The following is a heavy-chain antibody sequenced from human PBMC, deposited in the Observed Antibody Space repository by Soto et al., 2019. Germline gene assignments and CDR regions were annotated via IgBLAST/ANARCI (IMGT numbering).Heavy chain of an antibody. CDR3: ARSYSSGNRSEFEY. J-gene: IGHJ4*01. CDR1: GVSISSGSFY. Sequence: QVQLQESGPGLVRPSETLSLTCTVSGVSISSGSFYCNWIRQPPGKGLEWIGYVDGTGSTNYSPSLKSRVSVSKDTSRTQFSLKLTSVTAADTAVYYCARSYSSGNRSEFEYWGHGTLVTVSS. V-gene: IGHV4-61*01. CDR2: VDGTGST. D-gene: IGHD6-19*01.